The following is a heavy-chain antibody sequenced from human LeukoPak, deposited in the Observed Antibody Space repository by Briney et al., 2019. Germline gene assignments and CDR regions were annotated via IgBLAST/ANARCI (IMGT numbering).Heavy chain of an antibody. J-gene: IGHJ5*02. Sequence: SETLSLTCTVSGGSISSYYWSWIRQPPGKGLEWIGYIYYSGSTNYNPSLKSRVTISVDTSKDQFSLKLSSVTAADTAVYYCARDVEYCTNGVCYEANWVDPWGQGTLVTVSS. V-gene: IGHV4-59*01. CDR1: GGSISSYY. CDR3: ARDVEYCTNGVCYEANWVDP. CDR2: IYYSGST. D-gene: IGHD2-8*01.